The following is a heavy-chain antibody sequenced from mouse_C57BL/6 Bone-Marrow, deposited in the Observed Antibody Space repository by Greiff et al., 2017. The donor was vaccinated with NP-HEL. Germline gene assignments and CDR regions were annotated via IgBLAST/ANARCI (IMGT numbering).Heavy chain of an antibody. CDR3: ARSYYDYFAY. D-gene: IGHD2-4*01. CDR1: GYSITSGYY. V-gene: IGHV3-6*01. J-gene: IGHJ3*01. CDR2: ISDDGSN. Sequence: EVQLQQSGPGLVKPSQSLSLTCSVTGYSITSGYYWNWIRQFPGNKLEWMGYISDDGSNNYNPSLKNRISITRDTSKNQFFLKLNSVTTEDTATYYCARSYYDYFAYWGQGTLVTVSA.